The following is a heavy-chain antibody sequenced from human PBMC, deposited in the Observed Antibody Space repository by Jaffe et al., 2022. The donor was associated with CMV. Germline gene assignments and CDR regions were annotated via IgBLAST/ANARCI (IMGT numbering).Heavy chain of an antibody. CDR1: RFTFSNAW. J-gene: IGHJ4*02. D-gene: IGHD3-22*01. CDR2: IKSKTDGGTT. CDR3: TTLSWYYDSSGAQVDY. Sequence: EVQLVQSGGGLVKPGGSLRLSCAASRFTFSNAWMSWVRQAPGKGLEWVGRIKSKTDGGTTDYAAPVKGRFTISRDDSKNTLYLQMNSLKSEDTAVFYCTTLSWYYDSSGAQVDYWGQGTLVTVSS. V-gene: IGHV3-15*01.